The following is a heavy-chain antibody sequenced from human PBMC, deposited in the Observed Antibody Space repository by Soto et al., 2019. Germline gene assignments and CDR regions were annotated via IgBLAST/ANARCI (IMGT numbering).Heavy chain of an antibody. Sequence: SETLSLTCTVSGGSISSGDYYWSWIRQPPGKGLEWIGYIYYSGSTSYNPSLKSRLTISLDTSKNQFSLKLNSVSAADTAVYYCASGYCSGGSCWECDPWGQGPLVTVSS. CDR2: IYYSGST. V-gene: IGHV4-30-4*01. D-gene: IGHD2-15*01. J-gene: IGHJ5*02. CDR3: ASGYCSGGSCWECDP. CDR1: GGSISSGDYY.